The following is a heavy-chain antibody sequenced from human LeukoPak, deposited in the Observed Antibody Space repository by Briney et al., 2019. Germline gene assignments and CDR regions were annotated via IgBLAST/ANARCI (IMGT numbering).Heavy chain of an antibody. CDR2: IFTDSGNT. V-gene: IGHV1-18*01. Sequence: GSMKVFCKASGYTFTSYGISWVRQAPGQGLEWMGWIFTDSGNTNYAQKFQGRVTLTTDTSTSTVYMDLRSLRSDDAAVYYCARGRGRTMIRGVNDYWGQGTLVTVSS. J-gene: IGHJ4*02. D-gene: IGHD3-10*01. CDR1: GYTFTSYG. CDR3: ARGRGRTMIRGVNDY.